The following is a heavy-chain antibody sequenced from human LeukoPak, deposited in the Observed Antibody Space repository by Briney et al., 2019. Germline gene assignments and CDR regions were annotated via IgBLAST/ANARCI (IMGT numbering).Heavy chain of an antibody. J-gene: IGHJ4*02. CDR1: GGSISSGSYY. Sequence: SETLSLTCTVSGGSISSGSYYWSWIRQPARRALEWIGRIYTSGSTNYNPSLKSRVTISVDTSKNQFSLKLSSVTAADTAVYYCARETMTTETTSFDYWGQGTLVTVSS. CDR3: ARETMTTETTSFDY. CDR2: IYTSGST. V-gene: IGHV4-61*02. D-gene: IGHD4-17*01.